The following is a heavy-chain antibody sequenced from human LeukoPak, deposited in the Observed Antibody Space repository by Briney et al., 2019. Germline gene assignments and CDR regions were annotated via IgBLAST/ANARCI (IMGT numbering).Heavy chain of an antibody. CDR3: ARNSIAVEAEDAFDI. V-gene: IGHV3-21*01. J-gene: IGHJ3*02. CDR2: ISSSSSYI. Sequence: GGSLRLSCAASGFTCSSYSMNWVRQAPGKGLEWVSSISSSSSYIYYADSVKGRFTIFRDNAKNSLYLQMNSLRAEDTAVYYCARNSIAVEAEDAFDIWGQGTMVTVSS. D-gene: IGHD6-19*01. CDR1: GFTCSSYS.